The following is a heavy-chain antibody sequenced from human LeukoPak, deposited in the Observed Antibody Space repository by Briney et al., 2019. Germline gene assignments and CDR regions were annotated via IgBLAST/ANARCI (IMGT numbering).Heavy chain of an antibody. D-gene: IGHD3-22*01. CDR1: GGSISSSSYY. V-gene: IGHV4-39*07. CDR3: ARGGNYYDSRTNWFDP. Sequence: PSETLSLTCTVSGGSISSSSYYWGWIRQPPGKGLEWIGTIYYSGSTYYNPSLKSRVIISVDTSKKQSSLKLSSVTAADTAVYYCARGGNYYDSRTNWFDPWGQGTLVTLSS. J-gene: IGHJ5*02. CDR2: IYYSGST.